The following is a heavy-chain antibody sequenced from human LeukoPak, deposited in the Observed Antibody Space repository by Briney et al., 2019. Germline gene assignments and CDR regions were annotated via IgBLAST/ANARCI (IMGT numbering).Heavy chain of an antibody. CDR2: ISGRGGST. CDR1: GLTFSSYA. CDR3: AKDMLSYYDSSGYYNDAFDI. V-gene: IGHV3-23*01. D-gene: IGHD3-22*01. Sequence: GGPLRLPCAAPGLTFSSYAMSWARRAPGKGLEWVSPISGRGGSTYYADSVKGRFTISRDNSKNTLYPQMNSLRAEDTAVYYCAKDMLSYYDSSGYYNDAFDIWGQGTMVTVSS. J-gene: IGHJ3*02.